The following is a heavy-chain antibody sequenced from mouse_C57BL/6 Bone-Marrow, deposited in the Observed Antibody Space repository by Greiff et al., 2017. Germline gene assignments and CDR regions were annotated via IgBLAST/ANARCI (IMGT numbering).Heavy chain of an antibody. CDR3: ARIITTVAHYFDY. CDR1: GFTFSSYG. D-gene: IGHD1-1*01. CDR2: ISSGGSYT. J-gene: IGHJ2*01. V-gene: IGHV5-6*01. Sequence: EVKLVESGGDLVKPGGSLKLSCAASGFTFSSYGMSWVRQTPDKRLEWVATISSGGSYTYYPDSVKGRFTISRDNAKNTLYLQMSSLKSEDTAMYYCARIITTVAHYFDYWGQGTTLTVSS.